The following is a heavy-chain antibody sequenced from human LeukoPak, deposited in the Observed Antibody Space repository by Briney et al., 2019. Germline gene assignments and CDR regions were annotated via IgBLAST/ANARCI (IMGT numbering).Heavy chain of an antibody. CDR3: ARWGCTSTTCYTPFDF. V-gene: IGHV4-59*01. Sequence: PSETLSLTCTVSGGSISSYYWSWIRQPPGKGLEWIGYIYYSGSTNYNPSLKSRVTISVDTSKNHFSLKLSSVTAADTAVYYCARWGCTSTTCYTPFDFWGPGTLVTVSS. J-gene: IGHJ4*02. CDR1: GGSISSYY. CDR2: IYYSGST. D-gene: IGHD2-2*02.